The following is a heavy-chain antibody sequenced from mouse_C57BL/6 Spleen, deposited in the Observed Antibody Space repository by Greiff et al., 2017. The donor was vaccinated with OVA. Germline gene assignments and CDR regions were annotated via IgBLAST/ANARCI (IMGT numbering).Heavy chain of an antibody. CDR2: IDPSDSYT. J-gene: IGHJ3*01. V-gene: IGHV1-59*01. CDR1: GYTFTSYW. Sequence: QVQLQQPGPELVRPGTSVKLSCKASGYTFTSYWMHWVKQRPGQGLEWIGVIDPSDSYTNYNQKFKGKATLTVNTSSSTACMQHSRLTSEDSAVYYGANGGGYYDYDVDYWGQGTLVTVSA. D-gene: IGHD2-4*01. CDR3: ANGGGYYDYDVDY.